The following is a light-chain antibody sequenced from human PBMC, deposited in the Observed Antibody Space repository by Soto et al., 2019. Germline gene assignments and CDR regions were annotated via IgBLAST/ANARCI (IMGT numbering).Light chain of an antibody. CDR3: QQRSNWPLT. CDR2: DAS. Sequence: EIVLTQSPATLSLSPGERVTLSCRASQSVGSYLAWYQHKPGQAPRLLIYDASNRATGITARFSGRGSGTDFTLTISSLEPEDLAVYYCQQRSNWPLTFGGGTKVEIK. V-gene: IGKV3-11*01. CDR1: QSVGSY. J-gene: IGKJ4*01.